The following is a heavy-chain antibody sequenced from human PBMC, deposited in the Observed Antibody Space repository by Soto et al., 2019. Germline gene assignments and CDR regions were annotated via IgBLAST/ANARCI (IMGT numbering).Heavy chain of an antibody. D-gene: IGHD4-17*01. CDR2: IYYSGST. V-gene: IGHV4-59*08. CDR1: GGSISSYY. CDR3: ARSNLYGDSDY. Sequence: SETLSLTCTVFGGSISSYYWSWTRQPPGKGLEWIGYIYYSGSTNYNPSLKSRVTISVDTSKNQFALKLSSVTAADTAVYYGARSNLYGDSDYWGQGTLVTVSS. J-gene: IGHJ4*02.